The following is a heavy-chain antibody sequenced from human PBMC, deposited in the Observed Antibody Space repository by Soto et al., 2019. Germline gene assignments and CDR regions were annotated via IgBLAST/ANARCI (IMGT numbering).Heavy chain of an antibody. Sequence: PGEPLKISCQGSGYSFTSYWIGWVRQMPGKGLEWMGIIYPGDSDTRYSPSFQGQVTISADKSISTAYLQWSSLKASDTAMYYCASLLLAYCGGDCSAFDIWGQGTMVTVSS. J-gene: IGHJ3*02. CDR2: IYPGDSDT. CDR1: GYSFTSYW. CDR3: ASLLLAYCGGDCSAFDI. V-gene: IGHV5-51*01. D-gene: IGHD2-21*02.